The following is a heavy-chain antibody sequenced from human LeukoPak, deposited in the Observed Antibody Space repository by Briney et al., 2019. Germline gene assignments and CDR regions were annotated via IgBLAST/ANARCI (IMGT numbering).Heavy chain of an antibody. D-gene: IGHD6-19*01. V-gene: IGHV3-30*18. CDR1: GFTFSSYG. CDR3: AKGIFIYSSGWYGLFDY. Sequence: GGSLRLSCAASGFTFSSYGMHWVRQAPGKGLEWVAVISYDGSNKYYADSVKGRFTISRDNSKNTLYLQMNSLRAEDTAVYYCAKGIFIYSSGWYGLFDYWGQGTLVTVSS. J-gene: IGHJ4*02. CDR2: ISYDGSNK.